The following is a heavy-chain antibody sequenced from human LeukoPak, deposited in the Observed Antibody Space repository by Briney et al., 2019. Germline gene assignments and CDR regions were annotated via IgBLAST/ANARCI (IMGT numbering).Heavy chain of an antibody. Sequence: ASVKVSCKASGYTFTGYYMHWVRQAPGQGLEWMGWINPNSGGTNYAPKFQGRVTMTRDTSISTAYMELSRLRSDDTAVYYCARAEGGGTADPWGQGTLVTVSS. V-gene: IGHV1-2*02. CDR1: GYTFTGYY. J-gene: IGHJ5*02. CDR3: ARAEGGGTADP. D-gene: IGHD2-15*01. CDR2: INPNSGGT.